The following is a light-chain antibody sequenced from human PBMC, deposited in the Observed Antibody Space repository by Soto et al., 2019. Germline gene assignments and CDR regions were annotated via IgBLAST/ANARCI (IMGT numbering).Light chain of an antibody. Sequence: EIVLTQSPGTLSLSPGERATLSCMSSQSVSSSDLAWYQQRPGQAPSLLIYGVSSRATGIPHRFSGSGSGTDFTLTITSLEPEDCAVYYCQQHGSSPLWTFGQGTKVDIK. V-gene: IGKV3-20*01. J-gene: IGKJ1*01. CDR1: QSVSSSD. CDR2: GVS. CDR3: QQHGSSPLWT.